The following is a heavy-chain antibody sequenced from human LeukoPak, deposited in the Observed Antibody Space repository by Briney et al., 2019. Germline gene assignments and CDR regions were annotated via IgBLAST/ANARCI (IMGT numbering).Heavy chain of an antibody. CDR1: GFTSSSFS. D-gene: IGHD6-19*01. Sequence: GGSLRLSCTASGFTSSSFSMSWVRQAPGKGLEWISSVTFSGATTYYTDSVRGRFTISRDSSKNTVYLQMNSLRAEDTALYYCSKGRFERGSGWVSGYWGQGTLVTVSS. CDR3: SKGRFERGSGWVSGY. V-gene: IGHV3-23*01. J-gene: IGHJ4*02. CDR2: VTFSGATT.